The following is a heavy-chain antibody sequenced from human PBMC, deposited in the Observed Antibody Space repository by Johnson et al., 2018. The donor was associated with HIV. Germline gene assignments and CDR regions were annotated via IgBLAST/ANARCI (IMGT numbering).Heavy chain of an antibody. V-gene: IGHV3-11*04. CDR2: ISSSGATR. Sequence: PLVEPGGGLVRPERALRLSCAASGVTFHDYGMSWIRQSPGQGLEWLAYISSSGATRYYADSLKGRFTISRDNAKKSLYLQMNSLRAEDTAVYYCARDRGAGSSGAFDIWGQGTMVTVSS. D-gene: IGHD6-6*01. J-gene: IGHJ3*02. CDR3: ARDRGAGSSGAFDI. CDR1: GVTFHDYG.